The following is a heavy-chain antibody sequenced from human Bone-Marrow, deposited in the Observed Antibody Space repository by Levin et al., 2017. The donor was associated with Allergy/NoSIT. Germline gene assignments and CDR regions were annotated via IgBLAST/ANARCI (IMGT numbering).Heavy chain of an antibody. V-gene: IGHV4-39*07. CDR1: GGSISSSSYY. Sequence: SETLSLTCTVSGGSISSSSYYWGWIRQPPGKGLEWIGSIYYSGSTYYNPSLKSRVTISVDTSKNQFSLKLSSVTAADTAVYYCARNRIAAAVRFDYWGQGTLVTVSS. D-gene: IGHD6-13*01. J-gene: IGHJ4*02. CDR3: ARNRIAAAVRFDY. CDR2: IYYSGST.